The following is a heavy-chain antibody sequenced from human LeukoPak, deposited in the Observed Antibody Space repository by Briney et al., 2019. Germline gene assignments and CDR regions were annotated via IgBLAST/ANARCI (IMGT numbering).Heavy chain of an antibody. J-gene: IGHJ4*02. CDR3: TRDLWFGEPDFGPIDY. CDR2: IRSKAYGGTT. V-gene: IGHV3-49*03. Sequence: GGSLRLSCTASGFTFGDYAMSWFRQAPGKGLEWVGFIRSKAYGGTTEYAASVKGRFTISRDDSKSIAYLQMNSLKTEDTAVYYCTRDLWFGEPDFGPIDYWGQGTLVTVSS. D-gene: IGHD3-10*01. CDR1: GFTFGDYA.